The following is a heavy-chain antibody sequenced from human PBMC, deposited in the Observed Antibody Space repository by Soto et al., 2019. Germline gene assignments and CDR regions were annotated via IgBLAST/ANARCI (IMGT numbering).Heavy chain of an antibody. J-gene: IGHJ4*02. V-gene: IGHV3-21*06. CDR2: ISSTTNYI. CDR1: GFTFTRYS. CDR3: ARESEDLTSNFDY. Sequence: GGSLRLSCAASGFTFTRYSMNWVRQAPGKGLEWVSSISSTTNYIYYGDSMEGRFTISRDNARNSLYLEMNSLRAEDTAVYYCARESEDLTSNFDYWSQGTLVTVSS.